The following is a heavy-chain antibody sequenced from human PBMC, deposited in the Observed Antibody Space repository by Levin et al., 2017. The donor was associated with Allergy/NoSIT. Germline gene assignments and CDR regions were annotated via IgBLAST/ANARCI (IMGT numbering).Heavy chain of an antibody. V-gene: IGHV3-30*04. CDR2: ISTDGKDK. CDR1: GFTFTSSA. D-gene: IGHD6-13*01. J-gene: IGHJ4*02. Sequence: LSLTCAASGFTFTSSAMHWVRPAPGKGLEWVTVISTDGKDKHYADSVKGRFSISRDNSKNTLFLQMNSLRPEDTAVYYCAKDVRRAAAYYFDYWGQGTLVTVSP. CDR3: AKDVRRAAAYYFDY.